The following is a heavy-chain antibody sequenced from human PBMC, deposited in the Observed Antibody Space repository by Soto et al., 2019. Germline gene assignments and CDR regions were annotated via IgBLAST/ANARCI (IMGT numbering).Heavy chain of an antibody. CDR2: ISAYNANT. D-gene: IGHD1-7*01. Sequence: QVHLVQSGAEVKKPGASVKVSCKASGYTFTTYGITWVRQAPGQGLEWMGWISAYNANTNYAQKFQSRVAMTTDTSTRTADMELRSLRSDDTAVYYCARRAGTSHHFDYWGQGTQVTVSS. J-gene: IGHJ4*02. V-gene: IGHV1-18*01. CDR1: GYTFTTYG. CDR3: ARRAGTSHHFDY.